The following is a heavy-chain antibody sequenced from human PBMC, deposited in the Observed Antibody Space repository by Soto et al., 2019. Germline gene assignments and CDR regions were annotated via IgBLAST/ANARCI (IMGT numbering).Heavy chain of an antibody. CDR1: GTSISSTYW. V-gene: IGHV4-4*02. D-gene: IGHD2-21*01. CDR3: ATVPPRIVVVLAEFPT. Sequence: QVELKQSGQGLVRPSGTLSLTCRVSGTSISSTYWWTWVRQSPGKGLEWIGEIYHNGITKYNPSLKSRVSLSVDKSNNQFSLKLTSVTAADTAVYYCATVPPRIVVVLAEFPTWGQGTLVTVSS. CDR2: IYHNGIT. J-gene: IGHJ4*02.